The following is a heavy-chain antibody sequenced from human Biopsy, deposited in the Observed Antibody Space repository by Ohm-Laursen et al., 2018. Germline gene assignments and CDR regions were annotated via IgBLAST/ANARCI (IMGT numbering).Heavy chain of an antibody. Sequence: SLRLSCTASGFTFHDHVMHWVRHAPGKGLEWVSGISWAGGSEGYADSVKGRFTISRDNAKNSLFLQMNSLTTEDTALYYCVRGYSSSWSGYLDHWGQGTLVTVSP. D-gene: IGHD3-3*01. J-gene: IGHJ4*02. CDR2: ISWAGGSE. CDR1: GFTFHDHV. V-gene: IGHV3-9*01. CDR3: VRGYSSSWSGYLDH.